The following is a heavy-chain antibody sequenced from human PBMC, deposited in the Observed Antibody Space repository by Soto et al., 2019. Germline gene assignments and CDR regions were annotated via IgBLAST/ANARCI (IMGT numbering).Heavy chain of an antibody. J-gene: IGHJ4*02. CDR3: ASLGTGYSGYDLNDGDYI. CDR2: IYYSGST. Sequence: QLQLQESGPGLVKPSETLSLTCTVSGGSISSSSYYWGWIRQPPGKGLEWIGSIYYSGSTYYNPSLKSRVTISVDTSKTQFSLKLSSVTAADTAVYYCASLGTGYSGYDLNDGDYIWGQGTLVTVSS. CDR1: GGSISSSSYY. D-gene: IGHD5-12*01. V-gene: IGHV4-39*01.